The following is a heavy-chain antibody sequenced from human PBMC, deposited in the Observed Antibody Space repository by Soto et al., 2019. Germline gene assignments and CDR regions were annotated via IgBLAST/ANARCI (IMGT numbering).Heavy chain of an antibody. CDR2: MNPNSGNT. CDR3: ARTSTVTNRVGDYYYYMDV. Sequence: GASVKVSCKASGYTFTSYDINWVRQATGQGLEWMGWMNPNSGNTGYAQKFQGRVTMTRNTSISTAYMELSSLRSGDTAVYYCARTSTVTNRVGDYYYYMDVWGKGTTVTVSS. D-gene: IGHD4-17*01. CDR1: GYTFTSYD. V-gene: IGHV1-8*01. J-gene: IGHJ6*03.